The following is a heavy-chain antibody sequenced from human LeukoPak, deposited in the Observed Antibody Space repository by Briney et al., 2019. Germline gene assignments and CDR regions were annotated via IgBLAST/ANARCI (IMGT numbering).Heavy chain of an antibody. D-gene: IGHD3-9*01. V-gene: IGHV3-48*01. J-gene: IGHJ6*03. CDR1: GFTFSRHT. CDR3: ARLTGFQYYYYMDV. Sequence: PGGSLRLSCAASGFTFSRHTMNWVRQAPGKGLEWLSYVGSSGSAKYYADSVKGRFTISRDNSKNSLFLQMNSLRAEDTAVYYCARLTGFQYYYYMDVWGKGTTVTVSS. CDR2: VGSSGSAK.